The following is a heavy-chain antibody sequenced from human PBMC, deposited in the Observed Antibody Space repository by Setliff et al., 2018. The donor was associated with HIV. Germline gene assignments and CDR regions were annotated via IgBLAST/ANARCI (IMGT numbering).Heavy chain of an antibody. V-gene: IGHV1-69*06. CDR2: IIPMFGTA. CDR3: ARDKDAIYYGSGSFFYYYYMDV. CDR1: GGTFSSYA. Sequence: GASVKVSCKASGGTFSSYAISWVRQAPGQGLEWMGRIIPMFGTANYAQKFQGRVTITADKSTSTAYMEPSSLRSEDTAVYYCARDKDAIYYGSGSFFYYYYMDVWGKGTTVTVSS. J-gene: IGHJ6*03. D-gene: IGHD3-10*01.